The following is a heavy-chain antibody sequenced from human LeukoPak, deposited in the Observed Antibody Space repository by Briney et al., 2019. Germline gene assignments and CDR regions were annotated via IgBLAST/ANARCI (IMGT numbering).Heavy chain of an antibody. V-gene: IGHV3-7*01. CDR2: IKQDGSEK. CDR1: GFTFSSYW. CDR3: ATYSSWSDFDY. D-gene: IGHD6-13*01. J-gene: IGHJ4*02. Sequence: GGSLRLSCAASGFTFSSYWMSWVRQAPGKGLEWVANIKQDGSEKYYVDSVKGRFTISRDNAKNSLYLRMNSLRAEDTAVYYCATYSSWSDFDYWGQGTLVTVSS.